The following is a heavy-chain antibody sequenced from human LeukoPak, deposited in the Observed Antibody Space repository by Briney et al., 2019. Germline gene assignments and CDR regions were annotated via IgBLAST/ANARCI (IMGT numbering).Heavy chain of an antibody. D-gene: IGHD6-6*01. CDR1: GFTFSGYG. CDR3: AKASVAAGTTHFDY. V-gene: IGHV3-30*18. Sequence: PGGSLRLSCAASGFTFSGYGMHWVRQAPGKGLEWVALISHDGSKKYYVDSVKGRFTISRDNSMNTLYLQMNSLRAEDTAVYYCAKASVAAGTTHFDYWGQGTLVTVSS. J-gene: IGHJ4*02. CDR2: ISHDGSKK.